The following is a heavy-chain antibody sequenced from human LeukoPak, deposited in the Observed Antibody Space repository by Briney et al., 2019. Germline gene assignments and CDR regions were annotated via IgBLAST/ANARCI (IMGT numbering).Heavy chain of an antibody. CDR1: GGSISNTNYY. D-gene: IGHD2-8*02. CDR2: MYYRGGT. CDR3: ARPPPWWQDPAIPLHI. J-gene: IGHJ3*02. Sequence: PSETLSLTCTVSGGSISNTNYYWGWIRQPPGKGLEWIGHMYYRGGTARNSSLKSRVTISVDTSKNQSSLKLTSVTASDTAVYYCARPPPWWQDPAIPLHICGQGTLVTVSS. V-gene: IGHV4-39*01.